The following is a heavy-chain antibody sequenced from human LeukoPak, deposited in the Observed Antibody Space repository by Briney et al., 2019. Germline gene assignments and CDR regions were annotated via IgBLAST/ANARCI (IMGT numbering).Heavy chain of an antibody. J-gene: IGHJ6*03. V-gene: IGHV1-2*02. CDR1: GYTFTGYY. Sequence: ASVKVSCKASGYTFTGYYMHWVRQAPGQGLEWMGWINPNSGGTNYAQKFQGRVTITTDESTSTAYMELSSLRSEDTAVYYCARADPYYYYMDVWGKGTTVTVSS. D-gene: IGHD6-19*01. CDR3: ARADPYYYYMDV. CDR2: INPNSGGT.